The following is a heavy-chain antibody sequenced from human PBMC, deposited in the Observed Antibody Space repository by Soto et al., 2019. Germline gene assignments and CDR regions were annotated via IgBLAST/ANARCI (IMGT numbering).Heavy chain of an antibody. CDR1: GFTFSSYA. V-gene: IGHV3-23*01. Sequence: EVQLLESGGGLVQPGGSLRLSCVASGFTFSSYAMSWVRQAPGKGLEWVSGISGSGGSKYYADSVKGRFTISRDNSRNTLYLKMNRLRDAETAVYHCAKGRDTTILWSLVFDSWGQRALVTVSS. J-gene: IGHJ4*02. CDR2: ISGSGGSK. D-gene: IGHD3-3*01. CDR3: AKGRDTTILWSLVFDS.